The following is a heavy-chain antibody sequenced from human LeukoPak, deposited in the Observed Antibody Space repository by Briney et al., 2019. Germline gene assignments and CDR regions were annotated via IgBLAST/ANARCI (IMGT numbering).Heavy chain of an antibody. D-gene: IGHD5-24*01. CDR2: IWYDGSNK. V-gene: IGHV3-33*06. CDR3: AKGKEMATTD. J-gene: IGHJ4*02. CDR1: GFTFSSYG. Sequence: PGRSLRHPCAPSGFTFSSYGMHGLRQAPGKGREWVAGIWYDGSNKYYADSAKGRFTISRDNSKNTLYLHMNRLSAAAPAVYYFAKGKEMATTDWGQGTRVTVSS.